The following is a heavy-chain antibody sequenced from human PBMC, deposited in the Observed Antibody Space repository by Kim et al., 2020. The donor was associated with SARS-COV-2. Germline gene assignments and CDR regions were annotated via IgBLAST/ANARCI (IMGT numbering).Heavy chain of an antibody. CDR3: AREVVVVVAATVMDYYGMDV. CDR1: GFTFSSYA. J-gene: IGHJ6*02. CDR2: ISYDGSNK. Sequence: GGSLRLSCAASGFTFSSYAMHWVRQAPGKGLEWVAVISYDGSNKYYADSVKGRFTISRDNSKNTLYVQMNSLRAEDRAVYYCAREVVVVVAATVMDYYGMDVWGQGTTVTVSS. D-gene: IGHD2-15*01. V-gene: IGHV3-30-3*01.